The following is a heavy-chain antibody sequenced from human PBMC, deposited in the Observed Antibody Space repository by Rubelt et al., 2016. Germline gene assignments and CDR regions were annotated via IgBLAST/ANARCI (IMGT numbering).Heavy chain of an antibody. V-gene: IGHV4-39*07. CDR3: ARDPWMVPLLFDP. J-gene: IGHJ5*02. Sequence: QLQLQESGPGLVKPAETLSPTCTVSGGSISSSGVHWAWIRQPPGKGLEWIGTIYYSGSTYYNPTLKCRVTIQVDTSKNKCCLKVGSVTAADTAIYYCARDPWMVPLLFDPWGQGTLVTVSS. D-gene: IGHD6-19*01. CDR1: GGSISSSGVH. CDR2: IYYSGST.